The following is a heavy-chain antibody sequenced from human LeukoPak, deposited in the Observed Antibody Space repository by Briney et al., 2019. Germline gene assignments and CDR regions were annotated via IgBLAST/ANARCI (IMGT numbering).Heavy chain of an antibody. CDR3: ARLRYYDFWSGYSGFDY. CDR2: ISAYNGNT. D-gene: IGHD3-3*01. J-gene: IGHJ4*02. CDR1: GYTFTSYC. V-gene: IGHV1-18*01. Sequence: ASVKVSCKASGYTFTSYCISWVRQAPGQGLEWMGWISAYNGNTNYAQKLQGRVTMTTDTSTSTAYMELRSLRSDDTAVYYCARLRYYDFWSGYSGFDYWGQGTLVTVSS.